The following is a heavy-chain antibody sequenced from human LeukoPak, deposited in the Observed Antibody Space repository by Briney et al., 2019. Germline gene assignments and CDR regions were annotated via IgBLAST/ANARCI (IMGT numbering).Heavy chain of an antibody. J-gene: IGHJ4*02. CDR2: IYYTGST. V-gene: IGHV4-59*12. D-gene: IGHD3-22*01. Sequence: SETLSLTCTVSGGSLSSYYWTWIRQPPGKGLEWIGYIYYTGSTSYNPSLKSRVTISVDTSKNQFSLKLSSVTAADTAVYYCARGSFGDYYYDSSGYDYWGQGTLVTVSS. CDR1: GGSLSSYY. CDR3: ARGSFGDYYYDSSGYDY.